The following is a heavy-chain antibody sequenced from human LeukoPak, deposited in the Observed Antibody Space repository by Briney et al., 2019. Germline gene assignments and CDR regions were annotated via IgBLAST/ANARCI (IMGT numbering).Heavy chain of an antibody. CDR3: ASQPAAADIDY. J-gene: IGHJ4*02. V-gene: IGHV3-21*04. Sequence: GGSLRLSCAASGFTFSSYSMNWVRQAPGKGLEWVSSISSSSSYIYYADSVKGRFTISRDNAKSSLYLQMNSLRGEDTAVYYCASQPAAADIDYWGQGTLVTVSS. D-gene: IGHD2-2*01. CDR2: ISSSSSYI. CDR1: GFTFSSYS.